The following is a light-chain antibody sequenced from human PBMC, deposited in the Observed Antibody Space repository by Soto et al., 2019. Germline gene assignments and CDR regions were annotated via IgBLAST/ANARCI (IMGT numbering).Light chain of an antibody. V-gene: IGLV2-8*01. CDR2: DVY. CDR3: FSYVGSDKWV. J-gene: IGLJ3*02. Sequence: QAVVTQPPSASGSPGQSVTISCTGTSSDIGSYDFVSWFQQHPGKAPSLIIYDVYYRPSGVPDRFSGSKSGNTASLTVSGLQAEDDADYYCFSYVGSDKWVFGGGTKLTVL. CDR1: SSDIGSYDF.